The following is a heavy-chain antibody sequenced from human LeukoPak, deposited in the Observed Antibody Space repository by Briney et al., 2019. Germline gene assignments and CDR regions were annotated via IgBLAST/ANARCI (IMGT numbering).Heavy chain of an antibody. D-gene: IGHD3-22*01. CDR2: ISYDGSNK. J-gene: IGHJ4*02. Sequence: GGSLRLSCAASGFTFSSYAMHWVRQAPGKGLEWVAVISYDGSNKYYADSVKGRFTISRDNSKNTLYLQMNSLRAEDTAVYYCAGHYYDSSGYSYWGQGTLVTVSP. V-gene: IGHV3-30-3*01. CDR3: AGHYYDSSGYSY. CDR1: GFTFSSYA.